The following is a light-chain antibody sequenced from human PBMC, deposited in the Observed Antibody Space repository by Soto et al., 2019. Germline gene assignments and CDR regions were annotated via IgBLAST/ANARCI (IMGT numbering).Light chain of an antibody. J-gene: IGLJ2*01. CDR2: DNN. V-gene: IGLV1-51*01. CDR1: SSNIGNNY. Sequence: QSALTQPPSVSAAPGQKVTISCSGSSSNIGNNYVSWYQQLPETAPKLLIYDNNKRPSGIPDRFSGSKSGTSATLGITGLXXXXXADYYCGTWDSSLSAVVFGGGTKLTVL. CDR3: GTWDSSLSAVV.